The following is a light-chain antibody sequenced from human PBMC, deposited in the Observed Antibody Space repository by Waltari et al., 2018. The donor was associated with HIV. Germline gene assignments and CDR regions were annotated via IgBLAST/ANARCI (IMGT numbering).Light chain of an antibody. J-gene: IGLJ2*01. Sequence: QSLLTQPPSVSGAPGQRVTISCTGSSPNIGAGFAVHRYQQLPGTVPKLLIYGNSNRPSGVPHRFSGSKSGTSASLAITGLQAEDEADYYCQSYDRSLSGYVVFGGGTKLTVL. CDR2: GNS. CDR1: SPNIGAGFA. V-gene: IGLV1-40*01. CDR3: QSYDRSLSGYVV.